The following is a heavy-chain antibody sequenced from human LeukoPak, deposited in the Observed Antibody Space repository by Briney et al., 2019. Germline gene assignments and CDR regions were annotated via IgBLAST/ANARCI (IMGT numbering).Heavy chain of an antibody. V-gene: IGHV4-59*01. Sequence: SETLSLTCTASGGSISSYYWSWIRQPPGKGLEWIGYIYYSGSTNYNPSLKSRVTISVDTSKNQFSLKLSSVTAADTAVYYCARGGYSYGYLSWFDPWGQGSLVTVSS. J-gene: IGHJ5*02. CDR2: IYYSGST. CDR3: ARGGYSYGYLSWFDP. CDR1: GGSISSYY. D-gene: IGHD5-18*01.